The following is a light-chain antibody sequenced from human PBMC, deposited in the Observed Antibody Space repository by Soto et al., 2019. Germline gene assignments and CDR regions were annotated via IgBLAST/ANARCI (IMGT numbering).Light chain of an antibody. CDR3: VVWDDSLTGPV. V-gene: IGLV1-47*02. Sequence: QSVLTQPPSASGTPGQRVTISCSGSTSNIGTYYVYWYQHLPGTAPKLLIYDNYQRPSGVPDRFSGSKSGTSASLAISGLRSEDEADYYCVVWDDSLTGPVFGGGTKLTV. J-gene: IGLJ2*01. CDR1: TSNIGTYY. CDR2: DNY.